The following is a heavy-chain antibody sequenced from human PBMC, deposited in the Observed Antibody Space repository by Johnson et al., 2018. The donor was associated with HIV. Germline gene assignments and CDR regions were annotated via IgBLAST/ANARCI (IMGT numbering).Heavy chain of an antibody. Sequence: HVQLVESGGGLVQPGGSLRLSCAASAVSGFSVSSNYINWVRQAPWKGLDWVSYISSTGTTIYYADSVKGRFTISRDNAMKSLYLQINSLRAEDTAVYYCARNRPVSYGYRGAFDFWGQGTMVTVSS. D-gene: IGHD5-18*01. CDR1: AVSGFSVSSNY. V-gene: IGHV3-11*04. J-gene: IGHJ3*01. CDR2: ISSTGTTI. CDR3: ARNRPVSYGYRGAFDF.